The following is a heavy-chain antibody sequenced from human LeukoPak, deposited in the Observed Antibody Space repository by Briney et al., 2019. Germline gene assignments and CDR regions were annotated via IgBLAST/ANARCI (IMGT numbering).Heavy chain of an antibody. CDR1: GFTFSSYG. J-gene: IGHJ4*02. V-gene: IGHV3-33*01. Sequence: GGSLRLSCAASGFTFSSYGMHWVRQAPGKGLEWVAVIWYDGSNKYYADSVKGRFTISRDNSKNMLYLQMNSLRAEDTAVYYCARDEDSNYYYFDYWGQGTLVTVSS. CDR3: ARDEDSNYYYFDY. D-gene: IGHD4-11*01. CDR2: IWYDGSNK.